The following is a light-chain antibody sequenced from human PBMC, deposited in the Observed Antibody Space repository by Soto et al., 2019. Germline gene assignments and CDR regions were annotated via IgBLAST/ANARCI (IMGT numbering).Light chain of an antibody. CDR2: GAT. J-gene: IGKJ4*02. CDR1: QSVSRTN. Sequence: EIVLTQSPGTLSLSPGERATLSCRASQSVSRTNLAWYQQKPGQAPRLLISGATSRATGIPDRFSGSGSGTEFTLTISRLEPEDLAVYYCQQYGSSPPLSFGGGTKVEIK. V-gene: IGKV3-20*01. CDR3: QQYGSSPPLS.